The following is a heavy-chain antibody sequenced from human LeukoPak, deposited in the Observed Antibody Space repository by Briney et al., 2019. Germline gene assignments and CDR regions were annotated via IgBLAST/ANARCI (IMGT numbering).Heavy chain of an antibody. Sequence: GGSLRLSCAASGFTFSSYGMHWVRQAPGKGLEWVAVISYDGSNKYYADSVKGRFTISRDNSKNTLYLQMTSLRAEDPAVYYCAKDLSAGTVDYWGQGTLVTVSS. CDR3: AKDLSAGTVDY. CDR1: GFTFSSYG. CDR2: ISYDGSNK. V-gene: IGHV3-30*18. D-gene: IGHD1-1*01. J-gene: IGHJ4*02.